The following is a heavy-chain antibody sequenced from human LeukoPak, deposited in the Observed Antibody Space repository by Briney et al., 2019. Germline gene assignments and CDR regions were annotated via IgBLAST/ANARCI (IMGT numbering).Heavy chain of an antibody. D-gene: IGHD3-9*01. CDR3: LQGPNILTGEGGFDY. V-gene: IGHV3-30*02. CDR1: GFTFSSYG. J-gene: IGHJ4*02. CDR2: IRYDGSNK. Sequence: PGGSLRLSCAASGFTFSSYGMHWVRQAPGKGLEWVAFIRYDGSNKYYADSVEGRFTISRDNSKNTLYLQMNSLRAEDTAVYYSLQGPNILTGEGGFDYRGQGTLVTVSS.